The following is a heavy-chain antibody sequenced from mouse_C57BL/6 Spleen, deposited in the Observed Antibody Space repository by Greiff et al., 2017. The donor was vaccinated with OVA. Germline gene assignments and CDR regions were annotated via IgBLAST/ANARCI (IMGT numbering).Heavy chain of an antibody. Sequence: EVMLVESGGGLVKPGGSLKLSCAASGFTFSDYGMHWVRQAPEKGLEWVAYISSGSSTIYYADTVKGRFTLSRDKAKNTLFLQMSSLRSEDTAMYYCARGRYYGSSYGAMDYWGQGTSVTVSS. CDR1: GFTFSDYG. CDR3: ARGRYYGSSYGAMDY. J-gene: IGHJ4*01. CDR2: ISSGSSTI. D-gene: IGHD1-1*01. V-gene: IGHV5-17*01.